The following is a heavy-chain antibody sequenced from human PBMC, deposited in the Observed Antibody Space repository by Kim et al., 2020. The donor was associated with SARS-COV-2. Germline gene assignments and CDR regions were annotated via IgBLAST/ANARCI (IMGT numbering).Heavy chain of an antibody. J-gene: IGHJ1*01. CDR3: AKDKGSSSSSTEYFQH. V-gene: IGHV3-9*01. CDR1: GFTFDDYA. D-gene: IGHD6-6*01. Sequence: GGSLRLSCAASGFTFDDYAMHWVRQAPGKGLEWVSGISWNSGSIGYADSVKGRFTISRDNAKNSLYLQMNSLRAEDTALYYCAKDKGSSSSSTEYFQHWG. CDR2: ISWNSGSI.